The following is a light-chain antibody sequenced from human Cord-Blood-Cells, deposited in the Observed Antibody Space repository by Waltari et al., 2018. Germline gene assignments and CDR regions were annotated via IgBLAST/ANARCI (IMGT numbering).Light chain of an antibody. CDR1: QSISSY. Sequence: IQMTQSPSSLSASVGDIVTITCRASQSISSYLTWYQQTPGKAPKLLIYAASSLQSGVPSRFSGSGSGTDFTLTISSLQPEDFATYYCQQSYSTRITFGQGTRLEIK. J-gene: IGKJ5*01. V-gene: IGKV1-39*01. CDR3: QQSYSTRIT. CDR2: AAS.